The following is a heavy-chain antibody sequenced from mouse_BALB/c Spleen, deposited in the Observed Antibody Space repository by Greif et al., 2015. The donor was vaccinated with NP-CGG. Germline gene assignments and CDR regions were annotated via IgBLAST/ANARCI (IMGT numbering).Heavy chain of an antibody. D-gene: IGHD2-14*01. CDR3: AREGAYYRYDYYAMDY. V-gene: IGHV3-6*02. Sequence: EESGPGLVKPSQSLSLTCSVTGYSITSGYYWNWIRQFPGNKLEWMGYISYDGSNNYNPSLKNRISITRDTSKNQFFLKLNSVTTEDTATYYCAREGAYYRYDYYAMDYWGQGTSVTVSS. CDR1: GYSITSGYY. J-gene: IGHJ4*01. CDR2: ISYDGSN.